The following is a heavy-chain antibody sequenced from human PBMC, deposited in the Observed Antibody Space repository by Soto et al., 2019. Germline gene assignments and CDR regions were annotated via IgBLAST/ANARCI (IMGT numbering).Heavy chain of an antibody. J-gene: IGHJ3*01. CDR2: ISAYSGNT. CDR3: ASFILQSDFWSGPDGFYF. CDR1: GYTFISYG. Sequence: ASVKVSCKASGYTFISYGINWVRQAPGQGLEWLGWISAYSGNTNYAQNLQGRVTMTTDTSTSTAYLELRSLRSDDTAVYYCASFILQSDFWSGPDGFYFCGQGTMDTVSS. D-gene: IGHD3-3*01. V-gene: IGHV1-18*01.